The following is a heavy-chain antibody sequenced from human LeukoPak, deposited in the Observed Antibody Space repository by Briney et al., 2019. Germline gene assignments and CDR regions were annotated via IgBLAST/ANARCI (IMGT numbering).Heavy chain of an antibody. J-gene: IGHJ4*02. CDR1: GGTFSSYA. D-gene: IGHD4-17*01. CDR2: IIPIFGTA. V-gene: IGHV1-69*01. CDR3: ANQDYAQRRYYFDY. Sequence: GASVKVSCKASGGTFSSYAISWVRQAPGQGLEWMGGIIPIFGTANYAQKFQGRVTITADESTSTAYMELSSLRSEDTAVYYCANQDYAQRRYYFDYWGQGTLVTVSS.